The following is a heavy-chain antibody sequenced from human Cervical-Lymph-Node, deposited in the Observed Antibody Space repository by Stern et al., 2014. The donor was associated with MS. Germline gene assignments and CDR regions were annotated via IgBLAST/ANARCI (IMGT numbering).Heavy chain of an antibody. V-gene: IGHV4-31*03. Sequence: VQLVESGPGLVKPSQTLSLTCTVSGGSINSGGYYWNWIRQHPGKGLEWIGYIYYSGNTYYNPSLKSRLAISIDTSKNQFSLKLSSVTAADTAVYYCASIGDSSGFGVYWGQGTLVTVSS. CDR1: GGSINSGGYY. CDR3: ASIGDSSGFGVY. J-gene: IGHJ4*02. D-gene: IGHD3-22*01. CDR2: IYYSGNT.